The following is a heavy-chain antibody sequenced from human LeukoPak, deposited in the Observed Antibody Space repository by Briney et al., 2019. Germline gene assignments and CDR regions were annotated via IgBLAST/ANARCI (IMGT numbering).Heavy chain of an antibody. Sequence: PGGSLRLSCAASGFTFSSYGMHWVRQAPGKGLEWVAVIWYDGSNKYYADSVKGRFTISRDNSKNTLYLQMNSLRAEDTAVYYCAKSGYGDYYLDYWGQGTLVTVSS. D-gene: IGHD4-17*01. CDR2: IWYDGSNK. V-gene: IGHV3-33*06. J-gene: IGHJ4*02. CDR1: GFTFSSYG. CDR3: AKSGYGDYYLDY.